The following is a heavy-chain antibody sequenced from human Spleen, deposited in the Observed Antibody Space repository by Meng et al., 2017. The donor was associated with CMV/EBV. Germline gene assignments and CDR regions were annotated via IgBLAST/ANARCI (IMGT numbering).Heavy chain of an antibody. CDR3: VRDIVPAAISEYYFPY. J-gene: IGHJ4*02. D-gene: IGHD2-2*01. Sequence: GESLKISCAASGFSFNMYSINWVRQAPGKGLEWVAFIRYDGSSEYYADSVKGRFTISRDNSQDTVFLQMSNLRADDAALYYCVRDIVPAAISEYYFPYWGQGTLVTVSS. CDR2: IRYDGSSE. V-gene: IGHV3-30*02. CDR1: GFSFNMYS.